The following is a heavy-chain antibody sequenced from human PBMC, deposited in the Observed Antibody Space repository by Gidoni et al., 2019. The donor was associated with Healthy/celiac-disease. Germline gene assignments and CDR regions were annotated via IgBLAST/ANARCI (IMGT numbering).Heavy chain of an antibody. CDR2: INAGNGNT. CDR1: GYTFTSYA. D-gene: IGHD6-6*01. CDR3: ARDSSSTYYYYYMDV. V-gene: IGHV1-3*01. J-gene: IGHJ6*03. Sequence: QVQLAQSGAEVKKPGASVKVSCKASGYTFTSYAMHWVRQAPGERLEWMGWINAGNGNTKYSQKFQGRVTITRDTSASTAYMELSSLRSEDTAVYYCARDSSSTYYYYYMDVWGKGTTVTVSS.